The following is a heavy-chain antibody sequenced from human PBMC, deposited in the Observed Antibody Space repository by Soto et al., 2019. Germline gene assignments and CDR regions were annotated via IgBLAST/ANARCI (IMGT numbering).Heavy chain of an antibody. J-gene: IGHJ4*02. V-gene: IGHV3-21*01. CDR2: ISSSSSYI. Sequence: EVQLVESGGGLVKPGGSLRLSCAASGFTFSSYSMNWVRQAPGKGLEWVSSISSSSSYIYYAGSVKCRFTISRDNAKNSLDLQMNSLRVEDTAVYYCARELSGGDFLYLTLSTINYLDYWGQGTLGTVSS. CDR3: ARELSGGDFLYLTLSTINYLDY. D-gene: IGHD2-21*02. CDR1: GFTFSSYS.